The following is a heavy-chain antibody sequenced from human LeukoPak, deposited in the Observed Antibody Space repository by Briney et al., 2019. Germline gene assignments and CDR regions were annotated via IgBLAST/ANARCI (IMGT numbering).Heavy chain of an antibody. CDR3: ARDRGYTQDY. Sequence: PGGSLRLSCVVSGFTFSSCSMNWVRQAPGKGLEWVSYISSSSTTRYYADSVKGRFTISRDNAKNTLYLQMNSLRAEDTAVYYCARDRGYTQDYWGQGTLVTVSS. CDR1: GFTFSSCS. CDR2: ISSSSTTR. D-gene: IGHD5-12*01. V-gene: IGHV3-48*04. J-gene: IGHJ4*02.